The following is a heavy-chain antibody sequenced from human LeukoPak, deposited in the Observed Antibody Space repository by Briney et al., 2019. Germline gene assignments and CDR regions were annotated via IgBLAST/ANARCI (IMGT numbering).Heavy chain of an antibody. V-gene: IGHV1-69*13. D-gene: IGHD3-22*01. Sequence: ASVNVSCKASGGTFSSYAISWVRQAPGQGLEWMGGIIPIFGTANYAQKFQGRVTITADESTSTAYMELSSLRSEDTAVYYCARVPLDYYDSSGDHNWFDPWGQGTLVTVSS. CDR1: GGTFSSYA. CDR3: ARVPLDYYDSSGDHNWFDP. J-gene: IGHJ5*02. CDR2: IIPIFGTA.